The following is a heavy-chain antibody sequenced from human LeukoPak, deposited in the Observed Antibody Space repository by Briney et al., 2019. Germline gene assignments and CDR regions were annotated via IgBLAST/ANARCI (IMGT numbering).Heavy chain of an antibody. V-gene: IGHV1-18*01. CDR1: GYTFTSYG. Sequence: GASVKVSCKASGYTFTSYGISWVRQAPGQGLEWMGWISAYNGNTNYAQKLQGRVTMTTDTSTSTAYMELRSLRSDDTAVYYCARVSGYGRGPGNLFDIWGQGTMVTVSS. J-gene: IGHJ3*02. D-gene: IGHD5-12*01. CDR3: ARVSGYGRGPGNLFDI. CDR2: ISAYNGNT.